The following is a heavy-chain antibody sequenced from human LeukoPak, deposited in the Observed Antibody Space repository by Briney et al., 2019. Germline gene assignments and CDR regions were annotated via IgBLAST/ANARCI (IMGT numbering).Heavy chain of an antibody. J-gene: IGHJ4*02. CDR1: GFTFSIYA. CDR2: IRGSGGST. Sequence: GGSLRLSCAASGFTFSIYAMSWVRQAPGKGREWVSAIRGSGGSTYYADPVKGRLTISRDNSKNTLYLQMNSLRAEDTAVYYCATPSPTLFGVVIIDYTQPIDYWGQGTLVTVSS. D-gene: IGHD3-3*01. CDR3: ATPSPTLFGVVIIDYTQPIDY. V-gene: IGHV3-23*01.